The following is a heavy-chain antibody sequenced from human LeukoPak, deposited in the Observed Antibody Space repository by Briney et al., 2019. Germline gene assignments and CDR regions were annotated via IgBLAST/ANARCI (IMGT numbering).Heavy chain of an antibody. Sequence: GGSLRLSCAASGVTFSSYGMHWVRQAPGKGLEWVAVISYDGSNKYYADSVKGRFTISRDNSKNTLYLQMNSLRAEDTAVYYCAKDLSIAARPYYYYGMDVWGKGTTVTVSS. J-gene: IGHJ6*04. CDR1: GVTFSSYG. CDR2: ISYDGSNK. D-gene: IGHD6-6*01. V-gene: IGHV3-30*18. CDR3: AKDLSIAARPYYYYGMDV.